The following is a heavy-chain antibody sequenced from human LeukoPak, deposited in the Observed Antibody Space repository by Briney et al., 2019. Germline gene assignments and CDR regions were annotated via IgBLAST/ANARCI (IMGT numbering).Heavy chain of an antibody. CDR1: GFTFSSYA. CDR3: AKDEDYGSGEMYYFDY. Sequence: GGSLRLSCAASGFTFSSYAMSWVRQAPGKGLEWVSAISGSGGSTYYADSVKGRFTISRDNSKNTLYLQMNSLRAEDTAVYYCAKDEDYGSGEMYYFDYWGQGTLVTVSS. V-gene: IGHV3-23*01. CDR2: ISGSGGST. J-gene: IGHJ4*02. D-gene: IGHD3-10*01.